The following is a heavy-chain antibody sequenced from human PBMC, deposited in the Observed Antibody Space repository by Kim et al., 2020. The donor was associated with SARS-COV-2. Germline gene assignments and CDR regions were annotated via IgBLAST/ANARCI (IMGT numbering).Heavy chain of an antibody. V-gene: IGHV3-23*01. CDR1: GFTFSSYA. Sequence: GGSLRLSCAASGFTFSSYAMSWVRQAPGKGLEWVSAISGSGGSTYYADSVKGRFTISRDNSKNTLYLQMNSLRAEDTAVYYCAKDSAGRQLVLGWFDPWGQGTLVTVSS. CDR3: AKDSAGRQLVLGWFDP. J-gene: IGHJ5*02. D-gene: IGHD6-6*01. CDR2: ISGSGGST.